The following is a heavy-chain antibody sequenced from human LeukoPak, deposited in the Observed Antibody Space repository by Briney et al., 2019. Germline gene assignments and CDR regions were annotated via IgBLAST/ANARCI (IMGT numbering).Heavy chain of an antibody. V-gene: IGHV3-30*19. Sequence: PGGSLRLSCAASGFTFSTYGMHWVRQAPGKGLEWVAFIDYGGSYKYYADSAKRRFTISRDNSRNTLYLQMNSLRVEGTAVYDCARTILPALDYWGQGTLVTVSS. CDR3: ARTILPALDY. D-gene: IGHD2-2*01. CDR2: IDYGGSYK. CDR1: GFTFSTYG. J-gene: IGHJ4*02.